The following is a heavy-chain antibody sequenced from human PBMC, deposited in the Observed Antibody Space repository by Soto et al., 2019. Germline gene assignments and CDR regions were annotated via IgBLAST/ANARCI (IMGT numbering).Heavy chain of an antibody. CDR2: IGWNIGSR. J-gene: IGHJ4*02. CDR3: VRGQARGDIGWGRQVDY. D-gene: IGHD2-15*01. V-gene: IGHV3-9*01. Sequence: EVQLVESGGGLVQPGRSLRLSCVGSGFRFDDFAMHWVRRTPEKGLEWVSGIGWNIGSRGYAYSVEGRFTISRDNAKNFLYLEMTILRVEDAALYYCVRGQARGDIGWGRQVDYWGQGIVVTICS. CDR1: GFRFDDFA.